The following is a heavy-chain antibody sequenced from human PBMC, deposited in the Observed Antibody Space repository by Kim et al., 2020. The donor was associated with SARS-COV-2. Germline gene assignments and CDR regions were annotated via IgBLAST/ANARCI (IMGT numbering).Heavy chain of an antibody. Sequence: GGSLRLSCGASGFTFSSYSMNWVRQAPGKGLEWVSSISSSSSYIYYADSVKGRFTISRDNAKNSLYLQMNSLRAEDTAVYYCARDSMVRGVRGYYYYGMDVWGQGTTVTVSS. V-gene: IGHV3-21*01. CDR3: ARDSMVRGVRGYYYYGMDV. CDR1: GFTFSSYS. D-gene: IGHD3-10*01. J-gene: IGHJ6*02. CDR2: ISSSSSYI.